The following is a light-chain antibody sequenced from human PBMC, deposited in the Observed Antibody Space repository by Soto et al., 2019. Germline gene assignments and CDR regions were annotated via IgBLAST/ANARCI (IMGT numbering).Light chain of an antibody. V-gene: IGKV1-6*01. CDR1: QGIRND. Sequence: AIQLTQSPSSLSASVGDRVTITCRASQGIRNDLGWYQQKPGKAPKLLIYSASSLQSGVPSRFSGSGSGTDFTLTISSPQPEDFATYYCLQDYNCPLTFGRGTKVDIK. CDR3: LQDYNCPLT. J-gene: IGKJ1*01. CDR2: SAS.